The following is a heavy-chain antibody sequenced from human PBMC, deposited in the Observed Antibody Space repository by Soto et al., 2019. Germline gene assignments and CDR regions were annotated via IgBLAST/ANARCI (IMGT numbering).Heavy chain of an antibody. Sequence: PSETLSLTCAVSGGSFSGFYWTWIRQPPGEGLEWIGEINHSGTTNFNPSLRSRLTISLDSSQKHFSLTLTSMTAADAAVYYCARADRTLVTSYGLDVWGQGTTVTVSS. J-gene: IGHJ6*02. V-gene: IGHV4-34*01. CDR3: ARADRTLVTSYGLDV. CDR2: INHSGTT. CDR1: GGSFSGFY. D-gene: IGHD2-21*02.